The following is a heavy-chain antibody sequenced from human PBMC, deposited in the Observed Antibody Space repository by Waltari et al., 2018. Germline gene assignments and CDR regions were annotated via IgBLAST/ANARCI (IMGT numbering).Heavy chain of an antibody. CDR2: INHSGST. CDR3: ARGLETRHRLKYNWFDP. J-gene: IGHJ5*02. Sequence: QVQLQQWGAGLLKPSATLSLPCAVYGWSFSGYYLSWIRKPPGKGLEWIGEINHSGSTNYNPSLKSRVTISVDTSKNQFSLKLSSVTAADTAVYYWARGLETRHRLKYNWFDPWGQGTLVTVSS. CDR1: GWSFSGYY. V-gene: IGHV4-34*01. D-gene: IGHD6-25*01.